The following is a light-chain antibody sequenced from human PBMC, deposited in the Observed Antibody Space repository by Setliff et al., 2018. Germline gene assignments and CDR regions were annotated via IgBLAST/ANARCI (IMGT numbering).Light chain of an antibody. CDR2: DVS. Sequence: QSALAQPASVSGSPGQSITISCTGTSSDVGAYNYVSWYQRHPGEAPKLLLYDVSKRPSGISNRFSGSKSGSTASLTISGLQAEDEADYYCLSYAGSGTYGFGSGTRSPS. CDR3: LSYAGSGTYG. CDR1: SSDVGAYNY. J-gene: IGLJ1*01. V-gene: IGLV2-14*03.